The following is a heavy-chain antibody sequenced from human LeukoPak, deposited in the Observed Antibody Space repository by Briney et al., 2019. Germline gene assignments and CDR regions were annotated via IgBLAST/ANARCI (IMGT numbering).Heavy chain of an antibody. D-gene: IGHD6-19*01. CDR1: GGTFKTYA. J-gene: IGHJ4*02. CDR2: IIPIFGTA. V-gene: IGHV1-69*01. Sequence: SVKVSCKASGGTFKTYAISWVRQAPGQGLEWMGGIIPIFGTANYAQKFQGRVTITADESTSTAYMELSSLRSEDTAVYYCARLAVAGYFDYWGQGTLVTVSS. CDR3: ARLAVAGYFDY.